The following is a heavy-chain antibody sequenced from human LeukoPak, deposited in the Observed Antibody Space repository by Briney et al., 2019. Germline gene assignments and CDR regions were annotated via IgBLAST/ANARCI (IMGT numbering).Heavy chain of an antibody. J-gene: IGHJ4*02. CDR1: GFTFRSYW. V-gene: IGHV3-7*01. CDR3: ARSTVAAAGDD. CDR2: IKPGGSEK. D-gene: IGHD6-13*01. Sequence: GGSLRLSCAAPGFTFRSYWMTWVRQAPGKGPEWVANIKPGGSEKYYVDSVKGRFTVSRDNAKNSLYLQMNSLRAEDSAVYFCARSTVAAAGDDWGQGTLVTVSS.